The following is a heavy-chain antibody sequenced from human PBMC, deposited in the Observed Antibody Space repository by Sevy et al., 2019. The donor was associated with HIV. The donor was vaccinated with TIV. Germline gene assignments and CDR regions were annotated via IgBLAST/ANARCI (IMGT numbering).Heavy chain of an antibody. Sequence: GGSLRLSCAASEFTFSNFAMTWVRQAPGKGLEWVSLISSSGGRTYYADSVKGRFTISRDNSKNTLYLQMNSLRAEDTAVYYCARDLWFREFDYWGQGTLVTVSS. J-gene: IGHJ4*02. CDR3: ARDLWFREFDY. V-gene: IGHV3-23*01. CDR1: EFTFSNFA. CDR2: ISSSGGRT. D-gene: IGHD3-10*01.